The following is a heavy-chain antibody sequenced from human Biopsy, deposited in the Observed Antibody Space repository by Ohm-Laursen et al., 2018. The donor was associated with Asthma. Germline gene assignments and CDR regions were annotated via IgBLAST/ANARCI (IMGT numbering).Heavy chain of an antibody. CDR1: GFSGLTFRDFG. J-gene: IGHJ2*01. Sequence: SLRLSCAASGFSGLTFRDFGMHWVRQAPGKGLAWVSAVSHDDEYKDYADSVKGRFTISRDYSKSTVYLQMNSLRLEDTAVYYCARDVGINADPGHWSFNLWGRGTLVTVSS. CDR2: VSHDDEYK. CDR3: ARDVGINADPGHWSFNL. V-gene: IGHV3-30*03. D-gene: IGHD3-10*01.